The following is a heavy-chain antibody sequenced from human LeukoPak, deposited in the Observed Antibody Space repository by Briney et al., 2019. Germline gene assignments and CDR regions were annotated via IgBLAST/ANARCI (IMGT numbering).Heavy chain of an antibody. CDR3: ARAPFYYYGSGTYDY. V-gene: IGHV3-74*01. Sequence: GGSLRLSCAASGFTFSSYWMHWVRQAPGKGLVWVSRINSDGSSTSYADSVKGRFTISRDNAKNTLYLQMNSLRAEDTAVYYCARAPFYYYGSGTYDYWGQGTLVTVSS. D-gene: IGHD3-10*01. CDR2: INSDGSST. J-gene: IGHJ4*02. CDR1: GFTFSSYW.